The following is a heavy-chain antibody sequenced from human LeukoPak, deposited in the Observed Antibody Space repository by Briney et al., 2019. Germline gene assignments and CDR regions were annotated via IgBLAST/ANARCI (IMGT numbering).Heavy chain of an antibody. D-gene: IGHD5-12*01. Sequence: SETLSLTCTVSGGSTNTYCWSWIRQPAERGLEWIGRIYPSGSTYYNPSLKSRVTISIDKSKNQFSLRLTSVTAADTAVYYCARDRSGYSEYYFDYWGQGSLVTVSS. CDR3: ARDRSGYSEYYFDY. V-gene: IGHV4-4*07. CDR2: IYPSGST. CDR1: GGSTNTYC. J-gene: IGHJ4*02.